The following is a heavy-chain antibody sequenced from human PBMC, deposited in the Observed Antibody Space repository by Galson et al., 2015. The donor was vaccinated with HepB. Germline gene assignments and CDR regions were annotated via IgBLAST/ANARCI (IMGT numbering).Heavy chain of an antibody. D-gene: IGHD3-3*01. Sequence: SVKVSCKASGYTFTSYYMHWVRQAPGQGLEWMGIINPSGGSTSYAQKFQGRVTMTRDTSTSTVYMELSSLGSEDTAVYYCARGNDFWSGSNNWFDPWGQGTLVTVSS. CDR1: GYTFTSYY. CDR2: INPSGGST. CDR3: ARGNDFWSGSNNWFDP. V-gene: IGHV1-46*01. J-gene: IGHJ5*02.